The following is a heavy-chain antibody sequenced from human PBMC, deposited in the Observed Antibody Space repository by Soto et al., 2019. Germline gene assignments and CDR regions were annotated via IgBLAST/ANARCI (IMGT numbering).Heavy chain of an antibody. CDR3: ARHKSGSDWLDP. CDR1: GGSISDISYC. Sequence: SETLSLTCTVSGGSISDISYCWGWIRQPPGKGLQWIGCMFYSGATYYNPSLKNRVTLSVDTSNNEFSLKLVSVTAPDTAVYYCARHKSGSDWLDPWGKGTRVTV. CDR2: MFYSGAT. D-gene: IGHD2-15*01. V-gene: IGHV4-39*01. J-gene: IGHJ5*02.